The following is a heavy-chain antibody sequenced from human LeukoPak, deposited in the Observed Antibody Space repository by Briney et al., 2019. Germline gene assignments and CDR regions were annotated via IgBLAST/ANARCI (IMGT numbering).Heavy chain of an antibody. V-gene: IGHV4-59*01. CDR1: GGSISSYY. CDR3: ARALADTDAFDI. J-gene: IGHJ3*02. D-gene: IGHD2-15*01. Sequence: NSSETLSLTCTVSGGSISSYYWSWIRQPPGKGLEWIGYIYHSGSTNYNPSLKSRVTISLDTSKNQFSLKLSSVTAADTAVYYCARALADTDAFDIWGQGTMVTVSS. CDR2: IYHSGST.